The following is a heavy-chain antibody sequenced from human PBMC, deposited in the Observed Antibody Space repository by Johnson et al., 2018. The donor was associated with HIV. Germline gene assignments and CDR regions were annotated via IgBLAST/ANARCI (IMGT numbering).Heavy chain of an antibody. D-gene: IGHD3-3*01. CDR3: ASPPSGYDFWDGPNIFDV. CDR2: IYSGGGT. V-gene: IGHV3-66*01. J-gene: IGHJ3*01. CDR1: GFTFSSYW. Sequence: VQLVESGGGLIQPGGSLGLSCAASGFTFSSYWMSWVRQAPGKGLEWVSLIYSGGGTYYADSVKGRVTISRDNSKNTLYLQMNSLRPEDTAVYYCASPPSGYDFWDGPNIFDVWGQGTMVSVAS.